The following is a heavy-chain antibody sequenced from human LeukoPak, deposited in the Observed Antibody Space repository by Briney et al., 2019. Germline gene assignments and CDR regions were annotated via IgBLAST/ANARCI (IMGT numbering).Heavy chain of an antibody. D-gene: IGHD3-3*01. CDR1: GGSISSSSYY. CDR2: IYYSGST. J-gene: IGHJ6*03. CDR3: ARTYYDFWRSPYYYYYYYMDV. Sequence: SETLSLTCTVSGGSISSSSYYWGWIRQPPGKGLEWIGSIYYSGSTYYNPSLKSRVTISVDTSKNQFSLKLSSVTAADTAVYYCARTYYDFWRSPYYYYYYYMDVWGKGTTVTVSS. V-gene: IGHV4-39*01.